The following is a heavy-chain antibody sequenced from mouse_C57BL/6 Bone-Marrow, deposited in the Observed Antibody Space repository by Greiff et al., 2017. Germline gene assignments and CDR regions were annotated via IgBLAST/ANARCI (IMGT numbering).Heavy chain of an antibody. CDR2: IDPENGDT. D-gene: IGHD1-1*01. V-gene: IGHV14-4*01. Sequence: EVMLVESGAELVRPGASVKLSCTASGFNIKDDYMHWVKQRPEQGLEWIGWIDPENGDTEYASKFQGKATITADTSSNTAYLQLSSLTSEDTAVYYCTPTVVAKGGYWGQGTTLTVPS. CDR1: GFNIKDDY. CDR3: TPTVVAKGGY. J-gene: IGHJ2*01.